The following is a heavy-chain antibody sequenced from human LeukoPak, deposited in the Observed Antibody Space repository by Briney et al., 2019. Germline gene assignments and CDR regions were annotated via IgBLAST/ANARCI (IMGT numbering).Heavy chain of an antibody. Sequence: GRSLRLSCAVSGFTFSSYGMHWVRQAPGKGLEWVAVICYDGSNKYYADSVKGRFTISRDNSKNTLYLQMNSLRAEDTAVYYCARDRKMATPRSGLGYWGQGTLVTVSS. D-gene: IGHD5-24*01. J-gene: IGHJ4*02. CDR2: ICYDGSNK. CDR3: ARDRKMATPRSGLGY. V-gene: IGHV3-33*01. CDR1: GFTFSSYG.